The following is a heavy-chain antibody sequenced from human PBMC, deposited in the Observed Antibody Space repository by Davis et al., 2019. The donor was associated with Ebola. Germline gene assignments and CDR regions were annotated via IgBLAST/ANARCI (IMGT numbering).Heavy chain of an antibody. V-gene: IGHV4-39*01. CDR1: GGSISSSSYY. J-gene: IGHJ4*02. CDR2: IYYSGST. Sequence: PSETLSLTCTVSGGSISSSSYYWGWIRQPPGKGLEWIGSIYYSGSTYYNPSLKSRVTISVDTSKNQFSLKLSSVTAADTAVYYCARRGGWYRFDYWGQGTLVTVSS. CDR3: ARRGGWYRFDY. D-gene: IGHD2-15*01.